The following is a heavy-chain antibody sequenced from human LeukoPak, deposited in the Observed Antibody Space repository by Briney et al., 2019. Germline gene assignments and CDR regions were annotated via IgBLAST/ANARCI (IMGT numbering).Heavy chain of an antibody. J-gene: IGHJ4*02. Sequence: GASVKVSCKASGYTLTGYCMHWVRQAPGQGLEWMGWINPNSGGTNYAQKFQGRVTMTRDTSISTAYMELSRLRSDDTAVYYCARVDYSSGSADYWGQGTLVTVSS. CDR1: GYTLTGYC. V-gene: IGHV1-2*02. CDR2: INPNSGGT. CDR3: ARVDYSSGSADY. D-gene: IGHD6-19*01.